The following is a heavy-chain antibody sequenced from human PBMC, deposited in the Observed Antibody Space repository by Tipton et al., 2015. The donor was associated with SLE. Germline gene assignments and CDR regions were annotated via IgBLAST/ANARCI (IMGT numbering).Heavy chain of an antibody. CDR1: GGSISSGSYY. Sequence: TLSLTCTVSGGSISSGSYYWSWIRQPAGKGLEWIGHIYTSGNTNYNPSLKSRVTISVDTSKNQFSLKLSSVTAADTAVYYCARAIAAAGPMGYFDLWGRGTLVTVSS. V-gene: IGHV4-61*09. D-gene: IGHD6-13*01. J-gene: IGHJ2*01. CDR3: ARAIAAAGPMGYFDL. CDR2: IYTSGNT.